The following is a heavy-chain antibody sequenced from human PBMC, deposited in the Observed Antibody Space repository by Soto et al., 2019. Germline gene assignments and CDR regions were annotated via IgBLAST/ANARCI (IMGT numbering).Heavy chain of an antibody. V-gene: IGHV4-61*01. CDR3: ANGAGNFDY. J-gene: IGHJ4*02. CDR2: IYYSGST. CDR1: GGSVSSGSYY. D-gene: IGHD6-19*01. Sequence: QVQLQESGLGLVKPSETLSLTCTVSGGSVSSGSYYWSWIRQPPGKGLEWIGYIYYSGSTNYNPSLKSRVTISVDTSKNQFSLKLSSVTAADTAVYYCANGAGNFDYWGQGTLVTVSS.